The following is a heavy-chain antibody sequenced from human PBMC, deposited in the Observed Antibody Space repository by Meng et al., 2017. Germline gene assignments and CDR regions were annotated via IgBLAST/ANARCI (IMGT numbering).Heavy chain of an antibody. CDR1: GGSFSGYY. CDR3: ARGRWRGNRFDP. CDR2: INHSGST. Sequence: QVQLQQGGAGLLKPSEPLSLTCAVYGGSFSGYYWSWIRQPPGKGLEWIGEINHSGSTNYNPSLKSRVTISVDTSKNQFSLKLSSVTAADTAVYYCARGRWRGNRFDPWGQGTLVTVSS. V-gene: IGHV4-34*01. J-gene: IGHJ5*02. D-gene: IGHD3-10*01.